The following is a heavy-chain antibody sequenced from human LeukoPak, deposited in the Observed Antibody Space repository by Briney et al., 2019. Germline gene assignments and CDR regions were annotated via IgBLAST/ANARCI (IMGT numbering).Heavy chain of an antibody. CDR3: AKDGPLYSSSYFDY. D-gene: IGHD6-6*01. CDR2: ISTSGNII. Sequence: GGSLRLSCAASGFTFSDYYMSWIRQTPGEGLEWVSYISTSGNIIYYADSVKDRFTISRDNAKNSLYLQMNSLRAEDTAVYYCAKDGPLYSSSYFDYWGQGTLVTVSS. J-gene: IGHJ4*02. V-gene: IGHV3-11*01. CDR1: GFTFSDYY.